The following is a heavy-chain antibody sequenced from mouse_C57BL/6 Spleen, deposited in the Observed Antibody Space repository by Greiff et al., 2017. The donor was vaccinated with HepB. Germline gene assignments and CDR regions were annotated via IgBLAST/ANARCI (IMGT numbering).Heavy chain of an antibody. CDR2: ILPGSGST. V-gene: IGHV1-9*01. Sequence: QVQLQQSGAELMKPGASVKLSCKATGYTFTGYWIGWVKQRPGHGLEWIGEILPGSGSTNYNEKFKGKATFTADTSSNTAYMQLSSLTTEDSAIYYCARRVLRSFDYWGQGTTLTVSS. J-gene: IGHJ2*01. D-gene: IGHD1-1*01. CDR3: ARRVLRSFDY. CDR1: GYTFTGYW.